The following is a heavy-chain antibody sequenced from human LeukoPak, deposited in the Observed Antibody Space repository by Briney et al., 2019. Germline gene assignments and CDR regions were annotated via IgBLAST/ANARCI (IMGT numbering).Heavy chain of an antibody. Sequence: GGSLRLSCAASGFTFSSYAMSWVRQAPGKGLEWVSYISSSGSTIYYADSVKGRFTISRDNAKNSLYLQMNSLRAEDTAVYYCARDFALSSGVVDYWGQGTLVTVSS. V-gene: IGHV3-48*04. D-gene: IGHD6-25*01. CDR2: ISSSGSTI. J-gene: IGHJ4*02. CDR1: GFTFSSYA. CDR3: ARDFALSSGVVDY.